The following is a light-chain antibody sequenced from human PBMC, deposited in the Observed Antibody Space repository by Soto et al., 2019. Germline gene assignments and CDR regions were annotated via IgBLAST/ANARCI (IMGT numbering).Light chain of an antibody. CDR3: QQSDSYPST. CDR1: QSITNY. Sequence: DIQMTQSPSSLSVSVGDRVTINCRTSQSITNYLNWYQQKPGKAPKLLVYAASSLQSGVPSRFSGNGSGTDFTLTISNLQREDFASYYCQQSDSYPSTFGQGTKLEIK. J-gene: IGKJ2*01. CDR2: AAS. V-gene: IGKV1-39*01.